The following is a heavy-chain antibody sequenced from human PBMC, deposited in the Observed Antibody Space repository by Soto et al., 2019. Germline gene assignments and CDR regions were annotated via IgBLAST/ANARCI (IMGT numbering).Heavy chain of an antibody. V-gene: IGHV1-69*13. CDR2: IRPYNGTA. CDR3: AVHYYDSSGQKNYYYYYGMDV. J-gene: IGHJ6*02. Sequence: SVKVSCKASGYTFTTYGINWVRQAPGQGLEWMGGIRPYNGTANYAQKFQGRVTMTADESTSTAYMELSSLRSEDTAVYYCAVHYYDSSGQKNYYYYYGMDVWGQGTTVTVSS. CDR1: GYTFTTYG. D-gene: IGHD3-22*01.